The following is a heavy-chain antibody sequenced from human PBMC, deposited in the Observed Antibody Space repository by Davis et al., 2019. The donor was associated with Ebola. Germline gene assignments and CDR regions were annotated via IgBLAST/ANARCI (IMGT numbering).Heavy chain of an antibody. V-gene: IGHV3-23*01. D-gene: IGHD1-26*01. Sequence: AGSLTLSCAVSASASSPNVFTRVRQAPGKGRDWVSTLRTSADTYYADSVKGRFTISRDNSKNTLYLQMNGLRVEDTAIYYCAKDTSNIWFDIWGQGTNVTVSS. CDR1: ASASSPNV. CDR2: LRTSADT. CDR3: AKDTSNIWFDI. J-gene: IGHJ3*02.